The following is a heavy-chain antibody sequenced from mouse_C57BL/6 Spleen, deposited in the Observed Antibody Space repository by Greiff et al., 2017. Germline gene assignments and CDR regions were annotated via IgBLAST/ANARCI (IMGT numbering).Heavy chain of an antibody. J-gene: IGHJ3*01. CDR2: IDPANGNT. Sequence: VQLQQSVAELVRPGASVKLSCTASGFNFKNTYMHWVKQRPEQGLEWIGRIDPANGNTKYDPKFQGKATITADTSSNTAYLQLSSLTSEDTAIYYCAREGYSNYEETWFADWGQGTLVTASA. D-gene: IGHD2-5*01. CDR3: AREGYSNYEETWFAD. V-gene: IGHV14-3*01. CDR1: GFNFKNTY.